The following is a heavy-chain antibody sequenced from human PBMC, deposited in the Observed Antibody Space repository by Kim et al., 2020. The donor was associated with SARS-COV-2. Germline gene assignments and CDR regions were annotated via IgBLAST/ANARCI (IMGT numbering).Heavy chain of an antibody. V-gene: IGHV4-59*13. CDR1: GDSFSSYY. Sequence: SETLSLTCAVSGDSFSSYYWSWLRQPPGRRLELIGYIYYNGITNYNPSLKSRVTISVDTSKNQFSLRLRSVTAADTAAYYCARMGAYNWNYFFDFWGQGT. CDR3: ARMGAYNWNYFFDF. CDR2: IYYNGIT. J-gene: IGHJ4*02. D-gene: IGHD1-7*01.